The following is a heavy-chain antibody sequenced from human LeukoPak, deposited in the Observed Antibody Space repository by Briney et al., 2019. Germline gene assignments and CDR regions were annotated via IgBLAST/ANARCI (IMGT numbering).Heavy chain of an antibody. Sequence: ASVKVSCKVSGYTFTDYYMHWAQQAPGKGLEWMGLVDPEDGETIYAEKFQGRVTITADTSTDTAYMELSSLRSEDTAVYYCATTVSGYYKTNWFDPWGQGTLVTVSS. CDR2: VDPEDGET. V-gene: IGHV1-69-2*01. CDR3: ATTVSGYYKTNWFDP. D-gene: IGHD3-22*01. CDR1: GYTFTDYY. J-gene: IGHJ5*02.